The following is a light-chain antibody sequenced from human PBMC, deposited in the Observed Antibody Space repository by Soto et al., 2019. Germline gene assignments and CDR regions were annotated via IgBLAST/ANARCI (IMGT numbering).Light chain of an antibody. Sequence: QSALTQPASVSGSPGQSITISCTGTSSDVGSSNYVSWYQHHPGKAPQLIIFDVSDRPSGVSHRFSSSKAGNTASLIISGLLAEDDDYYYCSSSTRGNSWVFGGGTKVTVL. CDR1: SSDVGSSNY. J-gene: IGLJ3*02. CDR3: SSSTRGNSWV. V-gene: IGLV2-14*03. CDR2: DVS.